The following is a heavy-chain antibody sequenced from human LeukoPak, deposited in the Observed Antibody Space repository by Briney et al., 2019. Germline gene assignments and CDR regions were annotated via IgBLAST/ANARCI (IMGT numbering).Heavy chain of an antibody. Sequence: SETLSLTSTVSGGSISSYYWSWIRQPAGKGLEWIGRIYSTGSTNYNPSLKSRVTMSVDTSKNQFSLRLRSVTAADTAVYYCARQIASAGTAGFDFGGQGVLVTVSS. CDR3: ARQIASAGTAGFDF. V-gene: IGHV4-4*07. J-gene: IGHJ4*02. D-gene: IGHD6-13*01. CDR2: IYSTGST. CDR1: GGSISSYY.